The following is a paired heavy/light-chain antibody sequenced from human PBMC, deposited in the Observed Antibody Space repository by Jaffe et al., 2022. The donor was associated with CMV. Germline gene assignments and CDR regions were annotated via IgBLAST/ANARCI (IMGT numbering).Light chain of an antibody. CDR3: QQYYSTPRT. CDR2: WAS. J-gene: IGKJ1*01. V-gene: IGKV4-1*01. Sequence: DIVMTQSPDSLAVSLGERATINCKSSQTVLYSSNNKNYLAWYQQKPGQPPKLLIYWASTRESGVPDRFSGSGSGTDFTLTISSLQAEDVAVYYCQQYYSTPRTFGQGTKVEIK. CDR1: QTVLYSSNNKNY.
Heavy chain of an antibody. D-gene: IGHD3-3*01. CDR2: ISHSGST. J-gene: IGHJ5*02. CDR1: GGSFSGYY. CDR3: ARGRRAYDFWSNLYIKNDEGGNWFDP. Sequence: QVQLQQWGAGLLKPSETLSLICAVYGGSFSGYYWSWIRQPPGKGLEWIGEISHSGSTNYNPSLKSRVTISVDTSKNQLSLKLTSVTAADTAVYYCARGRRAYDFWSNLYIKNDEGGNWFDPWGQGTLVTVSS. V-gene: IGHV4-34*01.